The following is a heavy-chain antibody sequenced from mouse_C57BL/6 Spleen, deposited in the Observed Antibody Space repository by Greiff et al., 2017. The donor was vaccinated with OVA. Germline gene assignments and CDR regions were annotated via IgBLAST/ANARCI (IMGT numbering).Heavy chain of an antibody. V-gene: IGHV1-61*01. J-gene: IGHJ4*01. D-gene: IGHD1-1*02. CDR1: GYTFTSYW. Sequence: QVQLQQPGAELVRPGSSVKLSCKASGYTFTSYWMDWVKQRPGQGLEWIGNIYPSDSETHYNQKFKDKATLTVDKSSSTAYMQLSSLTSEDSAVYYCAREGGNYDAMDYWGQGTSVTVSS. CDR2: IYPSDSET. CDR3: AREGGNYDAMDY.